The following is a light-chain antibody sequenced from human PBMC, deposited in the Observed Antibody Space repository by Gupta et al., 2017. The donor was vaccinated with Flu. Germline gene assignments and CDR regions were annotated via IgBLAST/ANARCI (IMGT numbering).Light chain of an antibody. CDR2: WAS. Sequence: DIVMTQSPDSLSVSLGERATINCKPNQSLLYSANNKDFLCWYQQKPGQPPKLLIYWASTRESGVPGRFSGSGSETDFTLTISNLQAEDVAVYYCQQYDNSPRTFGQGTKVEIK. CDR3: QQYDNSPRT. V-gene: IGKV4-1*01. J-gene: IGKJ1*01. CDR1: QSLLYSANNKDF.